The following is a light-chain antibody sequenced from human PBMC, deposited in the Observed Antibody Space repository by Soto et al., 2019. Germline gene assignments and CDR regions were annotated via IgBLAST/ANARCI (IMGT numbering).Light chain of an antibody. J-gene: IGKJ5*01. CDR1: QVISTS. V-gene: IGKV1-9*01. Sequence: DIQLTQSPASLSLSIGESVTITCRASQVISTSLAWYQVKPGKAPKLLIYAASTLESGVPSRFSATVSGTEFSLTITSLQPEDFATYYCQQLFYSPITFGQGTRLEIK. CDR2: AAS. CDR3: QQLFYSPIT.